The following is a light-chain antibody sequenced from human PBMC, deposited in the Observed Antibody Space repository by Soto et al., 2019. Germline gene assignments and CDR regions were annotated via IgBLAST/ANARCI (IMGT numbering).Light chain of an antibody. V-gene: IGLV1-40*01. J-gene: IGLJ1*01. CDR1: SSNIGAGYD. CDR3: QSYDSSLSGLYV. Sequence: QSVLTQPPSVSGAPGQRVTISCTGSSSNIGAGYDVHWYQQLPGTAPKLLIYANSNRPSGVPDRFSGSKSGTSASLAITGLQAEDEADYYCQSYDSSLSGLYVFGTGTKVTAL. CDR2: ANS.